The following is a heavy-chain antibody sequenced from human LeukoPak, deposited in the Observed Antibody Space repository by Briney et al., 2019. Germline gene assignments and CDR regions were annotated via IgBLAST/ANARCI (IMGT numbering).Heavy chain of an antibody. V-gene: IGHV4-34*12. D-gene: IGHD6-6*01. CDR3: AGYSGSPRYFDY. CDR1: GGSFNGYY. CDR2: IIHSGST. Sequence: PSETLSLTCAVYGGSFNGYYWSWIRQTPGKGLEWIGEIIHSGSTNYSPSLKSRVTISLDTAKSQFSLRLTSVTAADTAVYYCAGYSGSPRYFDYWGQGTLVTVS. J-gene: IGHJ4*02.